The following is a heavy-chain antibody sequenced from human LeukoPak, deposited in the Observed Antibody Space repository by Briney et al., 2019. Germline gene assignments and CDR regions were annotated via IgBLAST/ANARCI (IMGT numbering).Heavy chain of an antibody. J-gene: IGHJ1*01. D-gene: IGHD3-22*01. CDR3: ARDRTMIVPGAEYFQH. CDR1: GYTFTSYG. Sequence: ASVKVSCKASGYTFTSYGISWVRQAPGQGLEWMGWISAYNGNTNYAQKLQGRVTMTTDTSTSTAYMELRSLRFDDTAVYYCARDRTMIVPGAEYFQHWGQGTLVTVSS. CDR2: ISAYNGNT. V-gene: IGHV1-18*01.